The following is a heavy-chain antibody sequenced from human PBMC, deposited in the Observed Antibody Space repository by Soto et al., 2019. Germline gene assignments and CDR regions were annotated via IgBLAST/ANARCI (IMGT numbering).Heavy chain of an antibody. CDR3: AREFARSLQYFDY. V-gene: IGHV4-59*01. CDR1: GASISSFY. J-gene: IGHJ4*02. CDR2: IYNSGRT. Sequence: SETLSLTCTVAGASISSFYGSWILQPPGKALEWIGNIYNSGRTNYNPSLRSRVTISVDTSKNQFSLKLSSVTAADTAVYYCAREFARSLQYFDYWGQGTLVTVSS. D-gene: IGHD4-4*01.